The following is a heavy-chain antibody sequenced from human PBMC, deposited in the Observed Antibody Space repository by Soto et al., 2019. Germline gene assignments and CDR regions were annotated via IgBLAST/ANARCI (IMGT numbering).Heavy chain of an antibody. CDR2: INHSRST. D-gene: IGHD3-10*01. J-gene: IGHJ4*02. V-gene: IGHV4-34*01. CDR1: GGSFSGYY. CDR3: AREIGYYADY. Sequence: PSETLSLTCAVYGGSFSGYYWSWIRQPPGKGLEWIGEINHSRSTNYNPSLKSRVTISVDTSKNQFSLKLSSVTAADTAVYYCAREIGYYADYWGQGTLVTVSS.